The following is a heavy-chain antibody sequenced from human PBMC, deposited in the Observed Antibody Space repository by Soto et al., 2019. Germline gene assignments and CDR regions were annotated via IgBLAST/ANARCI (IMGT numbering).Heavy chain of an antibody. J-gene: IGHJ4*02. Sequence: SETLSLTCTVSGGSISSYYWSWIRQPPGKGLEWIGYIYHSGSTYYNPSLKSRVTISVDRSKNQFSLKLSSVTAADTAVYYCARAKSGAFDYWGQGTLVTVSS. CDR3: ARAKSGAFDY. CDR2: IYHSGST. D-gene: IGHD2-15*01. CDR1: GGSISSYY. V-gene: IGHV4-59*12.